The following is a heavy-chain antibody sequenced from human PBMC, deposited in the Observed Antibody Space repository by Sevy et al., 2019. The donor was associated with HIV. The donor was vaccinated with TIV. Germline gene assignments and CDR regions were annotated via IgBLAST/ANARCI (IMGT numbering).Heavy chain of an antibody. D-gene: IGHD6-19*01. Sequence: GGSLRLSCAASGFTFNDYNLSWIRQAPGKGLEWVSYISTGTSTTTIDDPDSVKVGITSYRDNAKNSIYLQMNSLRVDDTAVYYCARAAGWFDAWGQGTLVTVSS. V-gene: IGHV3-11*01. CDR3: ARAAGWFDA. J-gene: IGHJ5*02. CDR1: GFTFNDYN. CDR2: ISTGTSTTTI.